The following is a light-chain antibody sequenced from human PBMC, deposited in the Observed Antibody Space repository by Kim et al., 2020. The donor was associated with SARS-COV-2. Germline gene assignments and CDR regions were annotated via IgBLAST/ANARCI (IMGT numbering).Light chain of an antibody. V-gene: IGKV3-15*01. CDR3: QQYSHWPPYT. Sequence: EFVLTQSPATLSLSPGETATLSCWASQSVASDLAWYQKRPGQAPRLLIYGASTRATDIPARFSGSGSGTEFTLIVSSLQSEDFAVYYCQQYSHWPPYTFGPGTKVDIK. CDR2: GAS. J-gene: IGKJ2*01. CDR1: QSVASD.